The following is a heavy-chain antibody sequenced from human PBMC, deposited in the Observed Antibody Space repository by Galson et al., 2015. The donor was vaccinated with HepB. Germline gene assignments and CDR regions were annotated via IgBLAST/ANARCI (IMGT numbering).Heavy chain of an antibody. D-gene: IGHD6-13*01. J-gene: IGHJ6*02. V-gene: IGHV6-1*01. CDR2: TYYRSKWYN. CDR1: GDSVSSNSAA. Sequence: CAISGDSVSSNSAAWNWIRQSPSRGLEWLGRTYYRSKWYNDYALSVKSRIIINPDTSKNQVSLQLKSVTPEDTATYYRVRERETRSNYYGMDVWGQGTTVTVSS. CDR3: VRERETRSNYYGMDV.